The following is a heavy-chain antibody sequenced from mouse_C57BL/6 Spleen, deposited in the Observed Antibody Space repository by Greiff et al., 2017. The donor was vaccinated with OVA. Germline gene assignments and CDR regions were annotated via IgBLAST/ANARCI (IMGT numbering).Heavy chain of an antibody. D-gene: IGHD2-4*01. CDR2: INPNNGGT. V-gene: IGHV1-22*01. J-gene: IGHJ4*01. CDR1: GYTFTDYN. CDR3: ARLVFFMDYDVPYAMDY. Sequence: VQLKQSGPELVKPGASVKMSCKASGYTFTDYNMPWVKQSHGKSLEWIGNINPNNGGTSYNQQFKGKATLTVNKSSSTAYMELRSLTSEDSAVYYCARLVFFMDYDVPYAMDYWGQGTSVTVSS.